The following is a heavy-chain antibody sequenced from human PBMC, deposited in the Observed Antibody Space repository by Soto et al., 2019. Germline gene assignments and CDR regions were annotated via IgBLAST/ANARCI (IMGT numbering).Heavy chain of an antibody. Sequence: SETLSLTCTVSGGSISSYYWSWIRQPPGKGLEWIGYIYYSGSTNYNPSLRSRVTISVDTSKNQFSLKLSSVTAADTAVYYCARYFDWVPHLYFDYWGQGTLVTVSS. CDR2: IYYSGST. V-gene: IGHV4-59*01. CDR1: GGSISSYY. J-gene: IGHJ4*02. CDR3: ARYFDWVPHLYFDY. D-gene: IGHD3-9*01.